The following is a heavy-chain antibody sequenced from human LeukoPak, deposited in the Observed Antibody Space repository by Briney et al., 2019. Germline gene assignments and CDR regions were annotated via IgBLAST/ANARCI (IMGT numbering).Heavy chain of an antibody. CDR2: LTESGRP. J-gene: IGHJ4*02. V-gene: IGHV4-34*01. CDR1: GGSFSGYF. D-gene: IGHD2-15*01. Sequence: SETLSLTCAVYGGSFSGYFWSWIRQPPGKGLEWIGELTESGRPSYNPSLKSRVTIAEDTSKNQFSLKLSSVTAADTAVYYCARWSLRGCSGSPCFDYWGQGTLVTVSS. CDR3: ARWSLRGCSGSPCFDY.